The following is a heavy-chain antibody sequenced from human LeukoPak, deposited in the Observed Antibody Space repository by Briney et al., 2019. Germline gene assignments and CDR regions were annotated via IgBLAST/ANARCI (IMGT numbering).Heavy chain of an antibody. CDR2: ISADNGNT. CDR1: GGTFSSYA. V-gene: IGHV1-18*01. D-gene: IGHD5-18*01. Sequence: ASVKVSCKASGGTFSSYAISWVRQAPGQGLEWMGWISADNGNTNSLQKFQGRVTMTTDTSTGTVYMELRSLTSDDTAVYYCARDLGYTYGDYFDYWGQGTLVTVFS. CDR3: ARDLGYTYGDYFDY. J-gene: IGHJ4*02.